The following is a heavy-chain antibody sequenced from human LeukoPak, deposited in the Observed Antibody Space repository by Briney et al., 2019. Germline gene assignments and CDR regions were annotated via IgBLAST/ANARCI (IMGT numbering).Heavy chain of an antibody. CDR2: ISWNSGSI. CDR3: ARNRGGRSMDV. Sequence: GGSLRLSCAASGFTFDDYAMHWVRQAPGEGLEWVSGISWNSGSIGYADSVKGRFTISRDNAKNSLYLQMNSLRAEDTAVYYCARNRGGRSMDVWGQGTTVTVTS. J-gene: IGHJ6*02. V-gene: IGHV3-9*01. D-gene: IGHD3-16*01. CDR1: GFTFDDYA.